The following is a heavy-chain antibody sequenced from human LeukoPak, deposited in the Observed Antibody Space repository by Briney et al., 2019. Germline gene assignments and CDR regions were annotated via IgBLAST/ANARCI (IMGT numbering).Heavy chain of an antibody. V-gene: IGHV1-69*05. Sequence: ASVKVSCKASGGTFSSYAISWVRQAPGQGLEWMGGIIPIFGTANYAQKFQGRVTITTDESTSTAYMELSSLRSEDTAVYYCARGSVQLGDAFDIWGQGTMVTVPS. D-gene: IGHD5-18*01. CDR3: ARGSVQLGDAFDI. J-gene: IGHJ3*02. CDR1: GGTFSSYA. CDR2: IIPIFGTA.